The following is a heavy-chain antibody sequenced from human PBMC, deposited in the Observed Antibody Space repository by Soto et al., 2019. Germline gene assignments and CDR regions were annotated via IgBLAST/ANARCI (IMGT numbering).Heavy chain of an antibody. Sequence: ESLAPTCRGSGDSINSRYWSWIRQPPGKGLEWIGYIDYVGSTNYAPSLQSRVTMSVDTSKNQVSLKLRYVTAADTAVYYCVRQRGNYFDFWGQGTLVTVSS. J-gene: IGHJ4*02. CDR3: VRQRGNYFDF. D-gene: IGHD3-10*01. V-gene: IGHV4-59*11. CDR1: GDSINSRY. CDR2: IDYVGST.